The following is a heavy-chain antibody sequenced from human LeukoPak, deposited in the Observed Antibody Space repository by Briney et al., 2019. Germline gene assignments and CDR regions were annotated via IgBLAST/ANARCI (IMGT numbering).Heavy chain of an antibody. J-gene: IGHJ3*02. D-gene: IGHD6-19*01. CDR2: IYYSGRT. CDR3: ARSIAVAGNDAFDI. Sequence: SETLSLTCTVSGGSINSYYWSWIRQAPGKGLEWIGYIYYSGRTNYNLSLKSRVTISVDTSKNQFSLKLTSVTAADTAVYYCARSIAVAGNDAFDIWGRGTMVTVSS. V-gene: IGHV4-59*01. CDR1: GGSINSYY.